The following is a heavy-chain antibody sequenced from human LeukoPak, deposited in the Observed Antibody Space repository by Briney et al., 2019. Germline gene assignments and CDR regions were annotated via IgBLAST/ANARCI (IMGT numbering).Heavy chain of an antibody. CDR2: INTNTGNP. CDR3: ADITMVRGSSDAFDI. J-gene: IGHJ3*02. Sequence: GASVKVSCKASGYTFTSYAMNWVRQAPRQGLEWMGWINTNTGNPTYAQGFTGRSVFSLDTSVSTAYLQISSLKAEDTAVYYCADITMVRGSSDAFDIWGQGTMVTVSS. D-gene: IGHD3-10*01. CDR1: GYTFTSYA. V-gene: IGHV7-4-1*02.